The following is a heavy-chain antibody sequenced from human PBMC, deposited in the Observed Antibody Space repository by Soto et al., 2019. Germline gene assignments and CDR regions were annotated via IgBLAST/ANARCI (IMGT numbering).Heavy chain of an antibody. Sequence: SVKVSCKASGGTFSSYAISWVRQAPGQGLEWMGGIIPIFGTANYAQKFQGRVTITADKSTSTAYMELSSLRSEDTAVYYCAREGRVWSGYYNWFDPWGQGTLVTVS. CDR1: GGTFSSYA. J-gene: IGHJ5*02. CDR3: AREGRVWSGYYNWFDP. CDR2: IIPIFGTA. V-gene: IGHV1-69*06. D-gene: IGHD3-3*01.